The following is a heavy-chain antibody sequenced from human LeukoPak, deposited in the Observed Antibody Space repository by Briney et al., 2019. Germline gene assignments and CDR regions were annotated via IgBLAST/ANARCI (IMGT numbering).Heavy chain of an antibody. D-gene: IGHD3-3*01. CDR1: GDSISSGNFY. V-gene: IGHV4-39*07. CDR3: ARGRDYDFWSGYYSY. J-gene: IGHJ4*02. CDR2: IYYNGIT. Sequence: SETLSLTCTVSGDSISSGNFYWGWIRQPPGKELQWIGSIYYNGITHYNPSLESRVTISVDTSKNQFSLKLSSVTAADTAMYYCARGRDYDFWSGYYSYWGQGTLVTVSS.